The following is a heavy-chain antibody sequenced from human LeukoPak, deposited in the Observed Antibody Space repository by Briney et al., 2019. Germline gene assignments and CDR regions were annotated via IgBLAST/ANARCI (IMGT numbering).Heavy chain of an antibody. CDR3: AREESSSSLGY. D-gene: IGHD6-6*01. Sequence: EASVKVSCKASGGTFSSYAISWVRQAPGQGLEWMGRIIPILGIANYAQKFQGRVTTTADKSTSTAYMELSSLRSEDTAVYYCAREESSSSLGYWGQGTLVTVSS. V-gene: IGHV1-69*04. J-gene: IGHJ4*02. CDR1: GGTFSSYA. CDR2: IIPILGIA.